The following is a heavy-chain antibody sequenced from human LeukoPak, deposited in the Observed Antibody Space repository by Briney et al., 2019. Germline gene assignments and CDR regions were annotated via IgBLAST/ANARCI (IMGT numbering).Heavy chain of an antibody. CDR2: INPKSGGT. CDR3: ARDPVQIESLHFDY. CDR1: GYTFTDYN. J-gene: IGHJ4*02. Sequence: ASVKVSCKASGYTFTDYNIHWVRQAPGQGLEWVGYINPKSGGTNYAQKFQGSVTMTRDTSINTAYMELSGLRSDDTAVYFCARDPVQIESLHFDYWGQGTLVTVSS. D-gene: IGHD6-6*01. V-gene: IGHV1-2*02.